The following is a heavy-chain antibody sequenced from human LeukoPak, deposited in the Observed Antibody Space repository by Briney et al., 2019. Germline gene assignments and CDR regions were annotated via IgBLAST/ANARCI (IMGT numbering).Heavy chain of an antibody. V-gene: IGHV3-30*02. Sequence: GGSLRLSCAASGFTFSSFGMHWVRQAPGQGLEWVAFIRYDGTNKYYADSVKGRFTISRDNSKNTLSLQMNSLRAEDTALYYCARDGRKVGAFDIWGQGTMVTVSS. CDR2: IRYDGTNK. CDR3: ARDGRKVGAFDI. CDR1: GFTFSSFG. J-gene: IGHJ3*02. D-gene: IGHD1-26*01.